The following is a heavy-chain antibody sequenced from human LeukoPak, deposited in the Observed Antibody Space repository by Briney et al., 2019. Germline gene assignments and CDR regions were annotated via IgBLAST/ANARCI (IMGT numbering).Heavy chain of an antibody. CDR2: LGRSSDTI. CDR1: GFTFNTYS. CDR3: ARALPSPLYSGSYADAFDI. D-gene: IGHD1-26*01. Sequence: GGSLRLSCAVSGFTFNTYSMNWVRQAPGKGLEWISYLGRSSDTISYADSVKGRFTISSDNAKNSLFLQMNSLRDEDTAVYYCARALPSPLYSGSYADAFDIWGQGTMVTVSS. J-gene: IGHJ3*02. V-gene: IGHV3-48*02.